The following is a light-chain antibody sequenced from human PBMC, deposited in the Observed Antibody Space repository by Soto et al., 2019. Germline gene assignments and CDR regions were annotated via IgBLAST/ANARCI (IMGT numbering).Light chain of an antibody. CDR3: QQRSNWPPT. Sequence: TLSLSPGERATLSCRASQSVSSYLAWYQQKPGQAPRLLIYDASNRATGFPARFSGSGSGTDFTLTISSLEPEDFAVYYCQQRSNWPPTFGQGTKVDIK. V-gene: IGKV3-11*01. CDR1: QSVSSY. J-gene: IGKJ1*01. CDR2: DAS.